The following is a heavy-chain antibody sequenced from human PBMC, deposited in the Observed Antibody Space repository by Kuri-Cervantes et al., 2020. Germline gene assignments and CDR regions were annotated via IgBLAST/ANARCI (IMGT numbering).Heavy chain of an antibody. CDR1: GGSISSGGYS. CDR3: ARHSKMGYYYYNMDV. V-gene: IGHV4-30-2*01. Sequence: LRLSCAVSGGSISSGGYSWSWIRQPPGKGLEWIGYIYHSGSTYYNPSLKSRVTISVDRSKNQFSLRLSSVTAADTAVFYCARHSKMGYYYYNMDVWGQGTTVTVS. D-gene: IGHD2/OR15-2a*01. J-gene: IGHJ6*02. CDR2: IYHSGST.